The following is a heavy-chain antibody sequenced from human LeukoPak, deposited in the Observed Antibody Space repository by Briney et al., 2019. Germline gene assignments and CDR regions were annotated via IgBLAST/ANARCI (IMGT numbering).Heavy chain of an antibody. CDR3: ACSRLTFSSSWLW. V-gene: IGHV3-30*04. Sequence: GGSLRLSCVVSGFTFSSYGFHWVRQAPGKGLEWVASISYAGNDKYYADSVKGRFTISRDNAKNSLYLQMNSLRADDTAVYYCACSRLTFSSSWLWWGQGALVTVSS. CDR1: GFTFSSYG. CDR2: ISYAGNDK. D-gene: IGHD6-13*01. J-gene: IGHJ4*02.